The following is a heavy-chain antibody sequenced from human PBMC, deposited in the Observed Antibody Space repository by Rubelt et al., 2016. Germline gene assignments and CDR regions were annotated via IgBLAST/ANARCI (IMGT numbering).Heavy chain of an antibody. D-gene: IGHD6-13*01. CDR1: GFTLSSHS. J-gene: IGHJ4*02. Sequence: EVQLVESGGGLAQPGGSLRLSCAVSGFTLSSHSMNWVRQAPGKGLEWVSGISDSGGSTYYADSVKGRFTISRDNSKNTLYLQMNSLRAEDTAVYYCAKGEGSWYDSPDYWGQGTLVTVSS. CDR3: AKGEGSWYDSPDY. V-gene: IGHV3-23*04. CDR2: ISDSGGST.